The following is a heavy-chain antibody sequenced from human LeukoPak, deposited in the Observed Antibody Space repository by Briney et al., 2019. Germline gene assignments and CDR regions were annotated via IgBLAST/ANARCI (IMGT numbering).Heavy chain of an antibody. D-gene: IGHD1-26*01. CDR1: GFTFSSYA. CDR3: ARDRVRYSGSYAFDY. V-gene: IGHV3-64*01. CDR2: ISSNGGST. Sequence: GGSLRLSCAASGFTFSSYAMHWLRQAPGTGLEYVSAISSNGGSTYYANSVKGRFTISRDNSKNTLYLQMGSLRAEDMAVYYCARDRVRYSGSYAFDYWDQGTLVTVSS. J-gene: IGHJ4*02.